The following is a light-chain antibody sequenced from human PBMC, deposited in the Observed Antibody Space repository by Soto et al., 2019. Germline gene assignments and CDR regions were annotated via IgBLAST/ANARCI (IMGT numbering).Light chain of an antibody. CDR2: AAS. CDR1: QGISSW. Sequence: DIQMTQSPSSVSASVGERVTITCRASQGISSWLAWYQKKPGKAPKLLIYAASSLQSGVPSRFSGSGSGTDFTLTISSLQPEDFATYYCQQDNSFPLTFGGGTKVEIK. V-gene: IGKV1-12*01. J-gene: IGKJ4*01. CDR3: QQDNSFPLT.